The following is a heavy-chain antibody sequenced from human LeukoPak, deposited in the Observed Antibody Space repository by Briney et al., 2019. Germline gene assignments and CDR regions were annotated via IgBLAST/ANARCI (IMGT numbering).Heavy chain of an antibody. D-gene: IGHD2-21*01. V-gene: IGHV3-30*02. CDR2: IGIDGSDE. J-gene: IGHJ4*02. CDR1: GFTFSIYG. Sequence: PGGSLRLSCATSGFTFSIYGMHWVRQFPGKGVEWVAFIGIDGSDEEYVDSVKGRFTISRDNSKNTLYLQMKNLRLEDTAMYYCTKDTGEGDFWGQGTLVTVSS. CDR3: TKDTGEGDF.